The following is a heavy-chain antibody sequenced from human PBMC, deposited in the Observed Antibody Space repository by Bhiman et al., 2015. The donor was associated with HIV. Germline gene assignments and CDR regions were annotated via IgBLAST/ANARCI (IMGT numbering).Heavy chain of an antibody. J-gene: IGHJ4*02. V-gene: IGHV3-21*03. D-gene: IGHD6-13*01. Sequence: EVQLVESGGGLVKPGGSLRLSCAASGFPFSHYTMNWVRQAPGKGLEWVSSISTSSSYIYYADSVKGRFTISRDNAKHSLYLQMNSLRAEDTAVYYCARDFGASSSYPLDYWGQGTLVTVSS. CDR1: GFPFSHYT. CDR2: ISTSSSYI. CDR3: ARDFGASSSYPLDY.